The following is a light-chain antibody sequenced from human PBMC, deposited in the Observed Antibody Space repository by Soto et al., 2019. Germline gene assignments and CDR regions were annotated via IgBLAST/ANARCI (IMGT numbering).Light chain of an antibody. CDR1: QSLSSIN. Sequence: EVVLAQSPSTLSLSPVERATLACGASQSLSSINLAWYQQKPGQAPRLLIYGTSSRATGIPDRFSGSGSGTDFTLTISSLEPEDFAVYYCQQRNSWPLTFGGGTKVDIK. V-gene: IGKV3D-20*02. J-gene: IGKJ4*01. CDR2: GTS. CDR3: QQRNSWPLT.